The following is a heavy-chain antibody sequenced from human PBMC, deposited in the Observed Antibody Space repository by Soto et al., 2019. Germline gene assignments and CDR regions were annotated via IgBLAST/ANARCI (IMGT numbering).Heavy chain of an antibody. CDR1: GGTXTSYA. CDR3: ARDKGSSGGSCSAGDYYYYGMDV. CDR2: IIPIFGTA. D-gene: IGHD2-15*01. J-gene: IGHJ6*02. V-gene: IGHV1-69*13. Sequence: SXKVSFKASGGTXTSYAIGLVRQAPGQGLEWIGGIIPIFGTANYAQKFQGRVTITADESKSTAYMELSRLRSEDTAVYYFARDKGSSGGSCSAGDYYYYGMDVWGQGTTGTVSS.